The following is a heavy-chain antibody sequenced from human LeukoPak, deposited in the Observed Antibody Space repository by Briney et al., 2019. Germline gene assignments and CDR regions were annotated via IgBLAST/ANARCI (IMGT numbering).Heavy chain of an antibody. V-gene: IGHV4-59*08. CDR3: ARSFLNTGGAFDI. Sequence: SETLSLTCTVSGGSIRSYYWNWIRQPPGKGLEWIGYIYYTGTTNYNPSLRSRVTISVDTSKKQFSLKLSSVTAADTAVYYCARSFLNTGGAFDIWGQGTMVTVSS. CDR2: IYYTGTT. J-gene: IGHJ3*02. D-gene: IGHD3-3*01. CDR1: GGSIRSYY.